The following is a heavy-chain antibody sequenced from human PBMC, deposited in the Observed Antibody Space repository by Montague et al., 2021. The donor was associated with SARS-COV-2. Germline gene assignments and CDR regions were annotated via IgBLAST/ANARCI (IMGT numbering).Heavy chain of an antibody. Sequence: SETLSLTCAVYGGSFSGYSWRWIRQPPGKGLEWIGEINDSGSTYYNPSLKSRVTISVDTSKNQFSLKLSSVTAADTAVYYCARGRAARSITIFGVVNPAIRYYYYMDVWGKGTTVTVSS. CDR2: INDSGST. V-gene: IGHV4-34*01. CDR3: ARGRAARSITIFGVVNPAIRYYYYMDV. J-gene: IGHJ6*03. CDR1: GGSFSGYS. D-gene: IGHD3-3*01.